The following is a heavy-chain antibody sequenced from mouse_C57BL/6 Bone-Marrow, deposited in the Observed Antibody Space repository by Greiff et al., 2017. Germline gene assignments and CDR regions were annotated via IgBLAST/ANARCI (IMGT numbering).Heavy chain of an antibody. CDR1: GYTFTSYW. CDR2: IDPSDSYT. D-gene: IGHD2-4*01. CDR3: ARAYDYDGVDY. V-gene: IGHV1-69*01. J-gene: IGHJ2*01. Sequence: VKQSCKASGYTFTSYWMHWVKQRPGQGLEWIGEIDPSDSYTNYNQKFKGKSTLTVDKSSSTAYMQLSSLTSEDSAVYYCARAYDYDGVDYWGQGTTLTVSS.